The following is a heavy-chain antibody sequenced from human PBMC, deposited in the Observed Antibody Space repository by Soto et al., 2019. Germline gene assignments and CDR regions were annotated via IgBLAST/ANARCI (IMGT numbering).Heavy chain of an antibody. Sequence: GGSLRLSCAASGFTFSSYSMNWVRQAPGKGLERVSYISSSSSTIYYADSVKVRFTISRDNAKNSLYLQMNSLRAEDTAVYYCARDVKEFLRFGVFDYWGQGTLVTVSS. CDR3: ARDVKEFLRFGVFDY. V-gene: IGHV3-48*04. CDR1: GFTFSSYS. J-gene: IGHJ4*02. D-gene: IGHD3-16*01. CDR2: ISSSSSTI.